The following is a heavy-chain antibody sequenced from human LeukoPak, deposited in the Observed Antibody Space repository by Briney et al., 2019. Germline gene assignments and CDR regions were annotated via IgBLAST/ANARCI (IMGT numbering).Heavy chain of an antibody. V-gene: IGHV3-73*01. CDR2: IRSKANSYAT. CDR1: GFTFSGSA. CDR3: ATSAARPYFDY. D-gene: IGHD6-6*01. J-gene: IGHJ4*02. Sequence: GGSLRLSCAASGFTFSGSAMHWVRQASGKGLEWVGRIRSKANSYATAYAASVKGRFTISRDSSKNTLYLQMNGLRAEDTAVYYCATSAARPYFDYWGQGTLVTVSS.